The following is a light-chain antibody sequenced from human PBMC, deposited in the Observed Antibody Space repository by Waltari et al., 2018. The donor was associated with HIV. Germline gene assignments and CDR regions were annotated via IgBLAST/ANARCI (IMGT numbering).Light chain of an antibody. CDR1: QSISSS. CDR3: QHRNNWPLFT. J-gene: IGKJ3*01. Sequence: EIVLTQSPATLSVSPGERATLSCRASQSISSSLVWYQQKPGQSPRLLIYDASNRAPDTPARVSGSGSGTDFTLTISSLEPEDFAVYYCQHRNNWPLFTFGPGTKVQI. V-gene: IGKV3-11*01. CDR2: DAS.